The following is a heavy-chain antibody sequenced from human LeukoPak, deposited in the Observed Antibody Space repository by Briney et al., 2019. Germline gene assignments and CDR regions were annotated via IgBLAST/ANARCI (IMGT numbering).Heavy chain of an antibody. J-gene: IGHJ4*02. CDR1: GGSISTYF. Sequence: SETLSLTCTVSGGSISTYFWSWIRQPPGKGLEWIGEINHSGSTNYNPSLKSRVTISVDTSKNQFSLKLSSVTAADTAVYYCARTGDSSGYYSPFDYWGQGTLVTVSS. CDR2: INHSGST. CDR3: ARTGDSSGYYSPFDY. V-gene: IGHV4-34*01. D-gene: IGHD3-22*01.